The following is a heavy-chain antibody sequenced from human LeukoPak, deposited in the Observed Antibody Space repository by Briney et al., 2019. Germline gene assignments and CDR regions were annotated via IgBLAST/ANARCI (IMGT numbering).Heavy chain of an antibody. J-gene: IGHJ4*02. V-gene: IGHV1-69*06. CDR3: ARVIGFGELSLGH. D-gene: IGHD3-10*01. CDR2: IIPILGTA. Sequence: SVKVSCKASGGTFSSYAISWVRQAPGQGLEWMGGIIPILGTANYAQKFQGRVTITADKSTSTAYMELSRLRSDDTAVYFCARVIGFGELSLGHWGQGTLVTVSS. CDR1: GGTFSSYA.